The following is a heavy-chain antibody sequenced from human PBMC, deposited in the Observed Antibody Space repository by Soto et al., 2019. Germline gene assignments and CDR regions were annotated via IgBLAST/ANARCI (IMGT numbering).Heavy chain of an antibody. J-gene: IGHJ4*02. CDR3: AVNDYLDY. CDR1: GFTFSDAW. CDR2: IKRKSDGGTT. V-gene: IGHV3-15*01. Sequence: GGSLRLSCAASGFTFSDAWMIWVRQAPGKGLEWVGRIKRKSDGGTTDYAAPVKGRITISRDDSANTLYLQMNSLKTEDTAVYFCAVNDYLDYWGQGALVTVSS.